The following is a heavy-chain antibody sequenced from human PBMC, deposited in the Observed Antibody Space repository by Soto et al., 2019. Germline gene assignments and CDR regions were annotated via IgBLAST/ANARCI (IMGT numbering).Heavy chain of an antibody. V-gene: IGHV3-30*18. J-gene: IGHJ4*02. CDR3: AKDRIAAAGIGTFDY. CDR2: ISYDGSNK. CDR1: GFTFSSYG. D-gene: IGHD6-13*01. Sequence: GGSLRLSCAASGFTFSSYGMHWVRQAPGKGLEWVAVISYDGSNKYYADSVKGRFTISRDNSKNTLYLQMNSLRAEDTAVYYCAKDRIAAAGIGTFDYWGQGTLVTVSS.